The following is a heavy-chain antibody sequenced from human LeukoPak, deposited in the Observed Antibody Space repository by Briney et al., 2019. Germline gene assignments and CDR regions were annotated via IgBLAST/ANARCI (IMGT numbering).Heavy chain of an antibody. V-gene: IGHV3-21*01. CDR2: ISSSSKYI. CDR1: GFTFSSYS. CDR3: ARDLHSGSRDVFKDDY. D-gene: IGHD5-24*01. Sequence: GGSLRLSCAASGFTFSSYSMNWVRQAPGKGLEWVSSISSSSKYIYYADSVKGRFTISRDNAKNSLYLQMNSLRAEDTAVYYCARDLHSGSRDVFKDDYWGQGTLVTVSS. J-gene: IGHJ4*02.